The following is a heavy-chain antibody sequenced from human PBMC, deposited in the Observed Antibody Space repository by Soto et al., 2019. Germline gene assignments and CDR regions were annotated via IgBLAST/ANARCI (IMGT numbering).Heavy chain of an antibody. CDR3: AKGYCSSSSCSRGYFDY. Sequence: VQLLESGGGLVQPGGSLRLSCAASGFTFTSYAMIWVRQAPGKGLEWVSSISGSGGSTYYADSVKGRFTISRDNSKNSLYLQMNSLTVEDTAVYYCAKGYCSSSSCSRGYFDYWGQGTLVTVSS. V-gene: IGHV3-23*01. CDR2: ISGSGGST. J-gene: IGHJ4*02. D-gene: IGHD2-2*01. CDR1: GFTFTSYA.